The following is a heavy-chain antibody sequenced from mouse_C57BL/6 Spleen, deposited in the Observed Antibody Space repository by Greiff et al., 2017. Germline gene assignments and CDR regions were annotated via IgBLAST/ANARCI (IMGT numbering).Heavy chain of an antibody. CDR2: ISSGSSTI. Sequence: EVQGVESGGGLVKPGGSLKLSCAASGFTFSDYGMHWVRQAPEKGLEWVAYISSGSSTIYYADTVKGRFTISRDNAKNTLFLQMTSLRSEDTAMYYCARIDDYYEDWLTYWGKGTLVTVAA. V-gene: IGHV5-17*01. J-gene: IGHJ3*01. D-gene: IGHD2-3*01. CDR1: GFTFSDYG. CDR3: ARIDDYYEDWLTY.